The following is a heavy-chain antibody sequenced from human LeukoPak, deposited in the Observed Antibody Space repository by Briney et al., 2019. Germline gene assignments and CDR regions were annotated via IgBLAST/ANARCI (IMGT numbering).Heavy chain of an antibody. CDR2: INHSGST. D-gene: IGHD3-10*01. V-gene: IGHV4-34*01. CDR3: ARDRLLWFGGSYYYGMDV. CDR1: GGSFSGYY. Sequence: SETLSLPCAVYGGSFSGYYWSWIRQPPGKGLEWIGEINHSGSTNYNPSLKSRVTISVDTSKNQFSLKLSSVTAADTAVYYCARDRLLWFGGSYYYGMDVWGKGTTVTVSS. J-gene: IGHJ6*04.